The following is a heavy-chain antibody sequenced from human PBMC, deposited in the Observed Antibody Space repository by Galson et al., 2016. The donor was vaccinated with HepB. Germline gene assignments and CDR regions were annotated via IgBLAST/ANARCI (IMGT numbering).Heavy chain of an antibody. CDR3: AKDMRSRGYYHGAFDI. CDR2: ISWNSGSI. Sequence: SLRLSCAASGFTFDDYAMHWVRQAPGKGLEWVSGISWNSGSIGYADSVKGRFTISRDNAKNSLYLQMNSLRAEETALDYCAKDMRSRGYYHGAFDIWGQGTMVTGSS. V-gene: IGHV3-9*01. CDR1: GFTFDDYA. D-gene: IGHD3-22*01. J-gene: IGHJ3*02.